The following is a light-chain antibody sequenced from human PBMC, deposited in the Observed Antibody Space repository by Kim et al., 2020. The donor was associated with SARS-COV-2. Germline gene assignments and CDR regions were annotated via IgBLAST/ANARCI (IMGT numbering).Light chain of an antibody. CDR2: GKN. J-gene: IGLJ2*01. V-gene: IGLV3-19*01. CDR1: SLRSYY. CDR3: NSRDSSGNHNVV. Sequence: ELTQDPAVSVALGQTVRITCQGDSLRSYYASWYQQKPGQAPVLVIYGKNNRPSGIPDRFSGSSSGNTASLTITGAQAEDEADYYCNSRDSSGNHNVVFG.